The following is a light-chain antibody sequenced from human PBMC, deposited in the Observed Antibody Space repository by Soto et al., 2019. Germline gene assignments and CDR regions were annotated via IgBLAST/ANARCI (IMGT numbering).Light chain of an antibody. J-gene: IGKJ1*01. CDR1: QSISSW. CDR3: QQNNSYPR. CDR2: KAS. Sequence: DIQMTQSPSTLSASVGDRVTITCRASQSISSWLAWYQQKPGKAPKLLIYKASSLESGVPSRFSGSGSGTEFTLTISSLQPDDIATYYCQQNNSYPRFCQGTKMEIK. V-gene: IGKV1-5*03.